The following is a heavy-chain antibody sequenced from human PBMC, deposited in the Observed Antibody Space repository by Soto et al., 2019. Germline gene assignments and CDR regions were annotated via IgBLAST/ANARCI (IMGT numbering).Heavy chain of an antibody. CDR2: ISSSSSTI. V-gene: IGHV3-48*01. CDR1: GFTFSSYS. Sequence: EVQLVESGGGLVQPGGSLRLSCAASGFTFSSYSMNWVRQAPGKGLEWVSYISSSSSTIYYADSVKGRFTISRDNAKNSLYLQMNSLRAEDTAVYYCARDGFYYYYGMDVWGQGTTITVSS. CDR3: ARDGFYYYYGMDV. D-gene: IGHD3-10*01. J-gene: IGHJ6*02.